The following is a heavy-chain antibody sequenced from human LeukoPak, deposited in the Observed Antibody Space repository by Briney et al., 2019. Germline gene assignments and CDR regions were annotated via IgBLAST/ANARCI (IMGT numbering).Heavy chain of an antibody. D-gene: IGHD1-26*01. J-gene: IGHJ5*02. CDR2: IHHSGNT. CDR3: ARGGYIVGATLASLNWFDP. V-gene: IGHV4-38-2*02. Sequence: SETLSLTCTVSGYSISSGYYWGWLRQPPGKGLEWIGSIHHSGNTYYNPSLKSRVTISVDTSKNQFSLKLSSVTAADTAVYYCARGGYIVGATLASLNWFDPWGQGTLITVSS. CDR1: GYSISSGYY.